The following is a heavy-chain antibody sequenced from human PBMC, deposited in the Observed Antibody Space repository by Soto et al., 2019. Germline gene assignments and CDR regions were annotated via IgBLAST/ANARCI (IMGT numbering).Heavy chain of an antibody. CDR3: ARDSRYFDWLSSHYYYGMDV. CDR1: GGSICSSNW. CDR2: IYHSGST. J-gene: IGHJ6*02. Sequence: SETLSLTCAVSGGSICSSNWWSWVRPPPGKGLEWIGEIYHSGSTNYNPSLKSRVTISVDKSKNQFSLKLSSVTAADTAVYYCARDSRYFDWLSSHYYYGMDVWGQGTTVTVSS. V-gene: IGHV4-4*02. D-gene: IGHD3-9*01.